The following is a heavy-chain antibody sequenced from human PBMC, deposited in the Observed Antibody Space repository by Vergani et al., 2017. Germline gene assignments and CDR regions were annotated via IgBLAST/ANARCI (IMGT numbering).Heavy chain of an antibody. D-gene: IGHD6-19*01. J-gene: IGHJ5*02. CDR1: GASIRSSNYY. V-gene: IGHV4-39*01. CDR3: ARHSTVEWLVKLGRIDP. CDR2: IYYSGST. Sequence: QLQLQESGPGLVEPSETLSLTCTVSGASIRSSNYYWGWIRQPPGKGLEWIASIYYSGSTYYNPSLKSRVTISVDTSKNQFSLKLSSVTAADTAVYFCARHSTVEWLVKLGRIDPWGQGILVTVSS.